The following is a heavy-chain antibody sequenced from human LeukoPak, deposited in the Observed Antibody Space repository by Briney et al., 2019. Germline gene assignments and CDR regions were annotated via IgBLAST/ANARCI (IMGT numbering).Heavy chain of an antibody. CDR1: GGSISSYY. CDR3: ARVSFYYGSGSYYSSFDP. CDR2: IYYSGST. J-gene: IGHJ5*02. Sequence: PSETLSLTCTVSGGSISSYYWSWIRKPPGKGLEWIGYIYYSGSTNYNPSLKSRVTISVDTSKNQFSLKLSSVTAADTAVYYCARVSFYYGSGSYYSSFDPWGQGTLVTVSS. D-gene: IGHD3-10*01. V-gene: IGHV4-59*01.